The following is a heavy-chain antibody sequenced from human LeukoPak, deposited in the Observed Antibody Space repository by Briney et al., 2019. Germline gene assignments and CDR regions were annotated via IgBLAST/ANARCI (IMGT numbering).Heavy chain of an antibody. V-gene: IGHV1-18*01. Sequence: ASVKVSCKASGYTCTSYGISWVRQAPGQGLEWMGWISAYNGNTNYAQKLQGRVTMTTDTSTSTAYMELRSLRSDDTAVYYCARRVDFWSGSYYYGMDVWGQGTTVTVSS. D-gene: IGHD3-3*01. CDR3: ARRVDFWSGSYYYGMDV. J-gene: IGHJ6*02. CDR1: GYTCTSYG. CDR2: ISAYNGNT.